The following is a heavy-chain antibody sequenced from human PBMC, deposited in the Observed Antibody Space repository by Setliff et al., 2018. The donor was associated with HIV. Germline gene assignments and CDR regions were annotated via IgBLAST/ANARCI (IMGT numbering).Heavy chain of an antibody. V-gene: IGHV4-4*02. CDR2: IFHSGST. CDR1: GASITSSKW. J-gene: IGHJ6*03. CDR3: ARERMMWGTYYYYMDV. Sequence: KPSETLSLTCIVSGASITSSKWWTWVRQSPGKGLEWIGGIFHSGSTNYNPSLKSRVTISVDRSKNQFSLKLSSVTAADTAVYYCARERMMWGTYYYYMDVWGKGTTVTVSS. D-gene: IGHD3-16*01.